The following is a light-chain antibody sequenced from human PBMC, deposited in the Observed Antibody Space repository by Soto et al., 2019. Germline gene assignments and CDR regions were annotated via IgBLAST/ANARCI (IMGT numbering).Light chain of an antibody. J-gene: IGKJ3*01. CDR2: GAS. Sequence: EIVMTQSPATLSVSPGERATLSCRASQSVSSNLAWYQQKPGQAPRLLIYGASTRATGIPARFSGSGSGTEFTLTISSLQSEDFAVYYCQQYNNRSPLTFGPGTKVDIK. V-gene: IGKV3-15*01. CDR3: QQYNNRSPLT. CDR1: QSVSSN.